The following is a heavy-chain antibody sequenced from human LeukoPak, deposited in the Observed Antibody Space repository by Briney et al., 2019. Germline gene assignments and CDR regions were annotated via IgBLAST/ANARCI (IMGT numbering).Heavy chain of an antibody. D-gene: IGHD2-15*01. Sequence: PGGSLRLSCAASGFTLSNYAINWVRQAPGRGLEWVSGISGSGGSTYYADSVKGRFTISRDNSKNTLYLQMNSLRAEDTAVYYCAKDLGGGRYGLDYWGQGTLVTVSS. J-gene: IGHJ4*02. V-gene: IGHV3-23*01. CDR3: AKDLGGGRYGLDY. CDR1: GFTLSNYA. CDR2: ISGSGGST.